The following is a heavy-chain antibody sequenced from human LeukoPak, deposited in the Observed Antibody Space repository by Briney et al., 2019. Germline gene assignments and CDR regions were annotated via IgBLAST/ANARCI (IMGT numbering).Heavy chain of an antibody. Sequence: PSETPSLTCTVSGGSISSFYWTWIRQPPGKGLEWIGYIYYSGSTNYNPSLKSRVTISIDASKNQFSLKVNSVTAADTAVYYCARVTGVAGTAEYFQHWGQGTLVTVSS. CDR2: IYYSGST. V-gene: IGHV4-59*01. J-gene: IGHJ1*01. CDR3: ARVTGVAGTAEYFQH. CDR1: GGSISSFY. D-gene: IGHD6-19*01.